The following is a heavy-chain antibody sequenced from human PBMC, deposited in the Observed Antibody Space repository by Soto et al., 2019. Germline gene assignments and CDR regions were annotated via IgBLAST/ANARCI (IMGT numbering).Heavy chain of an antibody. V-gene: IGHV4-39*01. J-gene: IGHJ6*02. CDR2: IYYSGST. CDR1: GGSISSSSYY. Sequence: PSETLSLTCTVSGGSISSSSYYWGWIRQPPGKGLEWIGSIYYSGSTYYNPSLKSRVTISVDTSKGQFSLKLSSVTAADTAVYYCTCIFSGGYGYGFYYYGMDVWGQGTTVTVSS. D-gene: IGHD5-18*01. CDR3: TCIFSGGYGYGFYYYGMDV.